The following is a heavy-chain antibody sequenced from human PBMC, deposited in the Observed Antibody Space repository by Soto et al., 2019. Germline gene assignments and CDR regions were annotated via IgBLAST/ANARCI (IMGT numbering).Heavy chain of an antibody. CDR2: IYSGGST. CDR3: ASGPRYYYYGMDV. J-gene: IGHJ6*02. Sequence: EGQLVESGGGLVQPGGSLRLSCAASGSTVSRNYMSWVRQAPGKGLEWVSVIYSGGSTYYADSVKGRFTISRHNSKNTLYLQMNSLRAEDTAVYYCASGPRYYYYGMDVWGQGTTVTVSS. CDR1: GSTVSRNY. V-gene: IGHV3-53*04.